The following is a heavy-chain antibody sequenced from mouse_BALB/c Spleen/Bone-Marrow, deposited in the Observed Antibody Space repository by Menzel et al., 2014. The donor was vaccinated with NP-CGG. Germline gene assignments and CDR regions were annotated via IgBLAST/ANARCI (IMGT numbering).Heavy chain of an antibody. Sequence: VQLQQSGAELAGPRVSVKISCKGSGYTFTDYAMHWVKQSHAKSLEWTGAMSTYYGDASYNQKFKGKATMTVDKSSSTAYMELARLTSEHSALYYCERESIYYSGSTLDYWCQGTTLTVSS. CDR1: GYTFTDYA. CDR3: ERESIYYSGSTLDY. D-gene: IGHD1-1*01. CDR2: MSTYYGDA. V-gene: IGHV1S137*01. J-gene: IGHJ2*01.